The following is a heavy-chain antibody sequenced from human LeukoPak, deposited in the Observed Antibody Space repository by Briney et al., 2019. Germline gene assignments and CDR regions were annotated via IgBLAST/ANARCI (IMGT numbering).Heavy chain of an antibody. Sequence: SETLSLTCAVYGGSFSGYYWSWIRQPPGKGLEWIGEINHSGSTNYNPSPKSRVTISVDTSKNQFSLKLSSVTAADTAVYYCARGGDCTNGVCHNWFDPWGQGTLVTVSS. CDR3: ARGGDCTNGVCHNWFDP. CDR2: INHSGST. V-gene: IGHV4-34*01. CDR1: GGSFSGYY. J-gene: IGHJ5*02. D-gene: IGHD2-8*01.